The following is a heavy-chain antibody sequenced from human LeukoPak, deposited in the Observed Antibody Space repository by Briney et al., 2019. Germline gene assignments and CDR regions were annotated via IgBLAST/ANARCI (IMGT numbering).Heavy chain of an antibody. J-gene: IGHJ4*02. Sequence: SGPTLVKPTQTLTLTCTFSGFSLSTSGVGVGWIRQPPGKALEWLARIDWDGDKYYSPSLKTRLTISKDTSKNQVVLTMTNMDPVDTATYYCVRTPRDGYDYTFDYWGQGILVTVSS. CDR2: IDWDGDK. CDR1: GFSLSTSGVG. V-gene: IGHV2-70*11. D-gene: IGHD5-24*01. CDR3: VRTPRDGYDYTFDY.